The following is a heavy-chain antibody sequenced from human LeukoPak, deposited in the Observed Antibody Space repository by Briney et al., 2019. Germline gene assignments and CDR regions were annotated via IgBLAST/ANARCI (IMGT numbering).Heavy chain of an antibody. D-gene: IGHD6-13*01. J-gene: IGHJ4*02. CDR1: GGSISSSSYY. Sequence: SETLSLTCTVSGGSISSSSYYWGWIRQPPGKGLEWIGSIYYSGSTYYNPSLKSRVTISVDTSKNQFSLKLNSVTAADTAVYYCARSKGELAAAGPFYFDYWGQGTLVTVSS. CDR2: IYYSGST. CDR3: ARSKGELAAAGPFYFDY. V-gene: IGHV4-39*01.